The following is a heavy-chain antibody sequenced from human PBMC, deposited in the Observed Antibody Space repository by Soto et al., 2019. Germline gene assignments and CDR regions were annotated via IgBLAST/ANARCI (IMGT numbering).Heavy chain of an antibody. CDR2: INPNSGGT. D-gene: IGHD4-17*01. Sequence: ASVKVSCKASGYTFTGYYMHWVRQAPGQGLEWMGWINPNSGGTNYAQKFQGWVTMTRDTSISTAYMELSRLRSDDTAVYYCAREYGYGDYVVGAFDIWGQGTMVTVSS. CDR1: GYTFTGYY. V-gene: IGHV1-2*04. J-gene: IGHJ3*02. CDR3: AREYGYGDYVVGAFDI.